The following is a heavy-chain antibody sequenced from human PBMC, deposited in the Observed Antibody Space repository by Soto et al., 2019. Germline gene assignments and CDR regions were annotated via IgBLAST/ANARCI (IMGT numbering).Heavy chain of an antibody. Sequence: QVQLVQSGAEVKKPGSSVKVSCKASGGTFSSYAISWVRQAPGQGLEWMGGIIPIFGTANYAQKFQGRVTITADEATRDAYMELSSVRAEDPAVYYCAWEGEGDPGGYWGQGTLVTVS. D-gene: IGHD3-16*01. CDR2: IIPIFGTA. CDR1: GGTFSSYA. V-gene: IGHV1-69*12. CDR3: AWEGEGDPGGY. J-gene: IGHJ4*02.